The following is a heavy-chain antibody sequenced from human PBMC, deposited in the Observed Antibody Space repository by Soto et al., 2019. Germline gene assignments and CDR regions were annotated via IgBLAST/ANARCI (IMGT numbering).Heavy chain of an antibody. CDR3: ATTYNWNYDYYYYGMDV. Sequence: VASVKVSCKASGYTFTGYYMHWVRQAPGQGLEWMGWINPNSGGTNYAQKFQGRVTMTRDTSISTAYMELSRLRSDDTAVYYCATTYNWNYDYYYYGMDVWGQGTTVTVSS. CDR1: GYTFTGYY. J-gene: IGHJ6*02. D-gene: IGHD1-7*01. CDR2: INPNSGGT. V-gene: IGHV1-2*02.